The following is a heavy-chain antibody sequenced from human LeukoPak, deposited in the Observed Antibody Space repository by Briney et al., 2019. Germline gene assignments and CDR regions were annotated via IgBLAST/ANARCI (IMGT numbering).Heavy chain of an antibody. J-gene: IGHJ3*02. CDR1: GGSISSYY. Sequence: SETLSLTCTVSGGSISSYYWSWIRQPPGKGLEWIGYIYYSGSTNYNPSLKSRVTISVDTSKNQFSLKLSSVTAADTAVYYCARHLHDSSGYYSDAFDIWGQGTMVTVSS. CDR3: ARHLHDSSGYYSDAFDI. V-gene: IGHV4-59*08. CDR2: IYYSGST. D-gene: IGHD3-22*01.